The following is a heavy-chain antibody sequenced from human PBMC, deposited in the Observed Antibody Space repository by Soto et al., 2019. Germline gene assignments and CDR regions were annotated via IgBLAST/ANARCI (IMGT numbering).Heavy chain of an antibody. V-gene: IGHV4-59*01. CDR2: IYYTGST. CDR1: GGSISSYS. J-gene: IGHJ6*02. CDR3: ARDGRVDTGLGGDDYYHMDV. Sequence: PSETLSLTCTVSGGSISSYSWTWIRQPPGKGLAWIWNIYYTGSTNYNPCLKSRVPMSVDASKNQFSLKLRAVTAADAAAYYCARDGRVDTGLGGDDYYHMDVWRQGTTVTVSS. D-gene: IGHD5-18*01.